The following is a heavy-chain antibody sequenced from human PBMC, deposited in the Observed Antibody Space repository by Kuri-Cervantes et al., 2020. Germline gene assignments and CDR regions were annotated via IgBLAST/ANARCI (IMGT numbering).Heavy chain of an antibody. J-gene: IGHJ4*02. Sequence: ASVKVSCKASGYTFISYAIQWVRQAPGQRLEWMGWIDVGNGNTKYSQKFQGRVTITRDTSASTAYMELSSLRSEDTAIYFCARDRLAAAWDYWGQGTLVTVSS. CDR3: ARDRLAAAWDY. V-gene: IGHV1-3*01. D-gene: IGHD6-13*01. CDR1: GYTFISYA. CDR2: IDVGNGNT.